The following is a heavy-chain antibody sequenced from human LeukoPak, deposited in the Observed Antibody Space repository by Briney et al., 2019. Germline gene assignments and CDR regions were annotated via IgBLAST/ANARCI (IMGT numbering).Heavy chain of an antibody. CDR3: ARVEAVYYYGSASPYSPY. D-gene: IGHD3-10*01. Sequence: KSGGSLRLSCAASGVTFSSYSMNWVRQAPGKGLEWVSSISSSSGYIYYADSVKGRFTISRDKAKNSLYLQMNSLRPEDTAVYYCARVEAVYYYGSASPYSPYWGQGTLVTVSS. J-gene: IGHJ4*02. V-gene: IGHV3-21*04. CDR1: GVTFSSYS. CDR2: ISSSSGYI.